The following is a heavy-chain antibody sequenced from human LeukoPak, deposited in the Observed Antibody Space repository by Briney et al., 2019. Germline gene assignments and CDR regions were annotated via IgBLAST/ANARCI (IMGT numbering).Heavy chain of an antibody. CDR2: INSDWSST. CDR3: TRDRYYDSSGYFYYYGMDV. V-gene: IGHV3-74*01. D-gene: IGHD3-22*01. J-gene: IGHJ6*02. Sequence: GGSLRLSCAASGFAFSNYWMHWVRKAPGKGLVLVSRINSDWSSTIYAGSVKGRFTISRDNAKNTLFLQMNSLRAEDTAVYCCTRDRYYDSSGYFYYYGMDVWGQGTTVTVS. CDR1: GFAFSNYW.